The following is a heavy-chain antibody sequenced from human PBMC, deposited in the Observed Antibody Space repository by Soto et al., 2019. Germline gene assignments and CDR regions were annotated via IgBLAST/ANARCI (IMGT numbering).Heavy chain of an antibody. D-gene: IGHD3-3*01. J-gene: IGHJ4*02. CDR3: ARGESQFYDFWSGYPALDY. Sequence: QVQLQQWGAGLLKPSETLSLTCAVYGGSFSGYYWSWIRQPPGKGLEWIGEINHSGSTNYNPSLKSRVTISVDTSKNQCSLKLSSVTAADTAVYYCARGESQFYDFWSGYPALDYWGQGTLVTVS. CDR1: GGSFSGYY. V-gene: IGHV4-34*01. CDR2: INHSGST.